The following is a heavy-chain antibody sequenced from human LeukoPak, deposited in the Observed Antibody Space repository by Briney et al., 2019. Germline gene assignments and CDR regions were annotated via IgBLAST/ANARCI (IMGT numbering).Heavy chain of an antibody. CDR2: INTGGSST. Sequence: PGGSLRLSCAASGFTFSNYWMHWVRQVPGKGLVWVSRINTGGSSTTYADSVKGRFTLSRDNAKNTLYLQMNSLRAEDTAVDYCARSNQADDYWGQGTLVTVSS. D-gene: IGHD4-11*01. V-gene: IGHV3-74*01. J-gene: IGHJ4*02. CDR1: GFTFSNYW. CDR3: ARSNQADDY.